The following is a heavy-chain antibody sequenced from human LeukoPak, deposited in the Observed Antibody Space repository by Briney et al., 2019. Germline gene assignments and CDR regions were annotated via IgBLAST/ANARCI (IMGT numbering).Heavy chain of an antibody. V-gene: IGHV3-11*01. CDR1: GFTFSDYY. CDR2: ISSSGSTI. J-gene: IGHJ4*02. CDR3: ARDLDIVATKYYFDY. D-gene: IGHD5-12*01. Sequence: GGSLRLSCAASGFTFSDYYMSWIRQAPGKGLEWVSYISSSGSTIYYADSVKGRFTISRDNAKNSLYLQMNSLRAEDTAVYYCARDLDIVATKYYFDYWGQGTLVTASS.